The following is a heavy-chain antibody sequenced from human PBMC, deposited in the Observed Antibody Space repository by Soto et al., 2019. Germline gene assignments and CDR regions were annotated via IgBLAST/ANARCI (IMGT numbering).Heavy chain of an antibody. CDR2: TYYRSKWYN. CDR3: SRDPPDFINAFDD. CDR1: GASVSSNSAA. V-gene: IGHV6-1*01. J-gene: IGHJ4*02. Sequence: PSQPLSLPCVISGASVSSNSAACNWIRQSPSRGLEWLGRTYYRSKWYNDYAVSVKSRITINQDTSKNQFSLQLNSVTPDDTAVYYFSRDPPDFINAFDDWGQGDLVSV.